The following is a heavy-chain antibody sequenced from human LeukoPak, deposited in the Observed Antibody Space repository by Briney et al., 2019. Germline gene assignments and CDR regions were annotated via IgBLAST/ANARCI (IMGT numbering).Heavy chain of an antibody. CDR3: TRLSNIHCSGGSCYFDY. V-gene: IGHV3-73*01. J-gene: IGHJ4*02. Sequence: GGSLKLSCAASGFTFSGSPMHWVSQASGKGLEWVGRIKTKANSYATAYAASVKGRFTISRDDSKNTAYLQMNSLKTEDTAVYYCTRLSNIHCSGGSCYFDYWGQGTLVTVSS. CDR1: GFTFSGSP. CDR2: IKTKANSYAT. D-gene: IGHD2-15*01.